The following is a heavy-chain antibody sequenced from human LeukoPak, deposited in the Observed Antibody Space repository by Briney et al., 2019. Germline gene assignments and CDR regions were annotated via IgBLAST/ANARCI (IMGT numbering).Heavy chain of an antibody. J-gene: IGHJ5*02. V-gene: IGHV4-34*01. CDR2: INHSGST. CDR3: AREGERRFDP. CDR1: GGSFSGYY. Sequence: SETLSLTCAVYGGSFSGYYWSWIRQPPGKGLEWIGEINHSGSTNYNPSLKSRVTISVDTSKNQFSLKLSSVTAADTAVYYCAREGERRFDPWGQGTLVTVSS.